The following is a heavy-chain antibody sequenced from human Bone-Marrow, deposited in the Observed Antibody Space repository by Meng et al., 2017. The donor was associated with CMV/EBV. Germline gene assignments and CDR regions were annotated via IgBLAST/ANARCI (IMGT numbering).Heavy chain of an antibody. CDR1: GGSFSDYN. Sequence: SETLSLTCAVYGGSFSDYNWSWIRQPPGKGLEWIGEINQSGGIYYNPTLKSRLAVSLDTSTNQFSLKLSSVTAADTAVYYCARGYTNDFWNGYFVYWGQGRPATFSS. CDR3: ARGYTNDFWNGYFVY. D-gene: IGHD3-3*01. J-gene: IGHJ4*02. V-gene: IGHV4-34*01. CDR2: INQSGGI.